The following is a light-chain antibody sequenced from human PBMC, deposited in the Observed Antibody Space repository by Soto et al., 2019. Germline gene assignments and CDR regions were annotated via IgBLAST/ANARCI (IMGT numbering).Light chain of an antibody. CDR3: QQYYTFPRT. CDR2: WAS. Sequence: DIVMTQSPDSLAVSLGERATINCKSSQSLLYTSNNKNYLSWYQKKPGLPPKMLLYWASTRESGVPDRFTGSGYGTNFTLPISSLQAEDVPVYYCQQYYTFPRTFGQGSKVEIK. V-gene: IGKV4-1*01. J-gene: IGKJ1*01. CDR1: QSLLYTSNNKNY.